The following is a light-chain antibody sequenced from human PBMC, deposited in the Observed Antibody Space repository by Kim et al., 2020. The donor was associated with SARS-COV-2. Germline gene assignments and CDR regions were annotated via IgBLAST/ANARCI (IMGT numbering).Light chain of an antibody. J-gene: IGLJ1*01. Sequence: QSVLTQPPSVSGAPGQRVTISCTGSISNIGAGYDVHWYQQLPATAPKLLIYGNSNRPSGVPDRFSGSKSDTSASLAITGLQAEDEADYYCQSYDNSLSGYVFGSGTKVTLL. CDR2: GNS. CDR1: ISNIGAGYD. V-gene: IGLV1-40*01. CDR3: QSYDNSLSGYV.